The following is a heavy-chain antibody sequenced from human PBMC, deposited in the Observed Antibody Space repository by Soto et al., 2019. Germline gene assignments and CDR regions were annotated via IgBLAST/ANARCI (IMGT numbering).Heavy chain of an antibody. CDR1: GFTFSSYA. D-gene: IGHD2-2*02. J-gene: IGHJ5*02. CDR2: ISGSGGST. Sequence: GGSLRLSCAASGFTFSSYAMSWVRQAPGKGLEWVSAISGSGGSTYYADSVKGRFTISRDNSKNTLYLQMNSLRAEDTAVYYCAKDAARCSSTSCYMGGFAHWGQGTLVTVSS. V-gene: IGHV3-23*01. CDR3: AKDAARCSSTSCYMGGFAH.